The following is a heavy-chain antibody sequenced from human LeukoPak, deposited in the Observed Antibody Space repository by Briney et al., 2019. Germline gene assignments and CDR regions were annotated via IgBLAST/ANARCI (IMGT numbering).Heavy chain of an antibody. Sequence: AGSLRLSCAPAAFTVSSYSMHWVRHPPGKGLEYVSAIRANGRNTYYASSVKGRFTICRDNSKNTLYLQMGSLRAEDLAVYYCARVGLGSGFDYWGQGTRVTVSS. J-gene: IGHJ4*02. D-gene: IGHD3-3*01. CDR1: AFTVSSYS. CDR2: IRANGRNT. CDR3: ARVGLGSGFDY. V-gene: IGHV3-64*01.